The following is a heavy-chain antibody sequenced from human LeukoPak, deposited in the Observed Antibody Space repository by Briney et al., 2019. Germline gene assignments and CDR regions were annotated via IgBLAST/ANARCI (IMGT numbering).Heavy chain of an antibody. J-gene: IGHJ3*02. D-gene: IGHD6-13*01. V-gene: IGHV1-69*13. CDR1: GGTFSSYA. CDR2: IIPIFGTA. CDR3: ASQPGYGDAFDT. Sequence: SVKVSCKASGGTFSSYAISWVRQAPGQGLEWMGGIIPIFGTANYAQKFQGRVTITADESTSTAYMELSSLRSEDTAVYYCASQPGYGDAFDTWGQGTMVTVSS.